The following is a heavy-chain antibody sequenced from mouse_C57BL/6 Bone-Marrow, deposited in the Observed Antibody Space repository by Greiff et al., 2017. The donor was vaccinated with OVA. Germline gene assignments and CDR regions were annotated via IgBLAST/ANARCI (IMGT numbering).Heavy chain of an antibody. J-gene: IGHJ3*01. CDR1: GFTFSSYA. CDR2: ISDGGSYT. V-gene: IGHV5-4*01. CDR3: ARYCGGFAY. Sequence: EVHLVESGGGLVKPGGSLKLSCAASGFTFSSYAMSWVRQTPEKRLEWVATISDGGSYTYYPDNVKGRFPISRDNAKNNLYLQMSHLKSEDTAMYCCARYCGGFAYWGQGTLVTVCA.